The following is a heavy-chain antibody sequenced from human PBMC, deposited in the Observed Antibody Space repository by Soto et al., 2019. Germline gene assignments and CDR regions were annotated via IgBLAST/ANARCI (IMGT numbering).Heavy chain of an antibody. Sequence: EVQLLESGGGLVQPGGSLRLSCAASGFTFSSYAMSWVRQAPGKGLEWVSAISGSGGSTYYADSVKGRFTISRDNSKNTLYLQMNSLRAEDTAVYYCEPHLWFGELYYWGQGTLVTVSS. CDR3: EPHLWFGELYY. J-gene: IGHJ4*02. CDR2: ISGSGGST. D-gene: IGHD3-10*01. V-gene: IGHV3-23*01. CDR1: GFTFSSYA.